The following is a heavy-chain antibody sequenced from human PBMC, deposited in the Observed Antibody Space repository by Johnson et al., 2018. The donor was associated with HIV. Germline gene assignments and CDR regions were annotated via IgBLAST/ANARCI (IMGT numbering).Heavy chain of an antibody. CDR3: AKGAPPLGSPSWPDI. J-gene: IGHJ3*02. Sequence: VQLVESGGGLVQPGGSLRLSCAASGFTFSSYWMSWVRQAPGKGLEWVANIKQDGSEKYYADSVKGRFTISRDNSKNTLYLQMNSLRAEDTAVYYCAKGAPPLGSPSWPDIWGQGTMVTV. D-gene: IGHD3-10*02. CDR2: IKQDGSEK. V-gene: IGHV3-7*01. CDR1: GFTFSSYW.